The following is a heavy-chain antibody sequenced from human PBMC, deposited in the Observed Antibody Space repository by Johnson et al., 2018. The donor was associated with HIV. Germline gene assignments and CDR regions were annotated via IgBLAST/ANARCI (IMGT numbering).Heavy chain of an antibody. CDR2: INWNGGST. CDR3: ARGRGYGAERGALDN. CDR1: GFTFDDYG. V-gene: IGHV3-20*04. J-gene: IGHJ3*02. D-gene: IGHD4/OR15-4a*01. Sequence: EVQLVESGGGVVRPGGSLRLSCAASGFTFDDYGMSWVRQAPGKGLEWVSGINWNGGSTGYADSVKGRFTISRDNAKNSLYLQMNGLRDEDTAWYYCARGRGYGAERGALDNWGQGTMVTVSA.